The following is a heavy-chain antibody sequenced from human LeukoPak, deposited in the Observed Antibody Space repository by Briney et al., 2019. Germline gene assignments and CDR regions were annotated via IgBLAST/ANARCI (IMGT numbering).Heavy chain of an antibody. Sequence: SETLSLTCTVSGGSISSYYWSWIRQPPGKGLEWIGYNYYSGSTNYNPSLKSRVTISVDTSKNQFSLKLSSVTAADTAVYYCARVLKYYDILTGYLLSAFDIWGQGTMVTVSS. J-gene: IGHJ3*02. D-gene: IGHD3-9*01. CDR1: GGSISSYY. V-gene: IGHV4-59*01. CDR3: ARVLKYYDILTGYLLSAFDI. CDR2: NYYSGST.